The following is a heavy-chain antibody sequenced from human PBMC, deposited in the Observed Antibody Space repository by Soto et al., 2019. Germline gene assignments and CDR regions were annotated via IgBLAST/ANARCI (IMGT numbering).Heavy chain of an antibody. CDR1: GFTFSSYD. CDR3: ARACPGLAVYNELVY. J-gene: IGHJ4*02. D-gene: IGHD2-15*01. Sequence: GGSLRLSCAASGFTFSSYDMHWVRQATGKGLEWVSAIGTAGDTYYPGSVKGRFTISRENAKNSLYLQMNSLRAGDTAVYYCARACPGLAVYNELVYWGQGSRVTV. CDR2: IGTAGDT. V-gene: IGHV3-13*01.